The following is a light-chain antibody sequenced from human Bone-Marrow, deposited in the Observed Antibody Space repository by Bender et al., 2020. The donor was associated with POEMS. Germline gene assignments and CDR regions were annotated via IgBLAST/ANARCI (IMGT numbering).Light chain of an antibody. V-gene: IGLV3-1*01. CDR1: NLGDRY. J-gene: IGLJ1*01. Sequence: SYELLQPPSVSVSPGQTATITCSGNNLGDRYASWYQQKPGQSPVLVIYQDNKRPSGIPERFSGSNSGNTATLTISGTQAMDEADYYCQAWDSSTAIFGAGTEVTV. CDR2: QDN. CDR3: QAWDSSTAI.